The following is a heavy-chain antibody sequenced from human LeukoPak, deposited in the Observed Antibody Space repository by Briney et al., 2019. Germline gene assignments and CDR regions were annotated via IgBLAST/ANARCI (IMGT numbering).Heavy chain of an antibody. CDR3: ASRMREREMATIIPTYFDY. Sequence: SETLSLTCAVYGGPFSCYYWSWIPQPPGKGLEWIGEIKHCRSTNYNPSLKSRVTISVDTSKNQFSVKLSSVTAADTGVYYCASRMREREMATIIPTYFDYWGQGTLVTVSS. J-gene: IGHJ4*02. CDR1: GGPFSCYY. V-gene: IGHV4-34*01. D-gene: IGHD5-24*01. CDR2: IKHCRST.